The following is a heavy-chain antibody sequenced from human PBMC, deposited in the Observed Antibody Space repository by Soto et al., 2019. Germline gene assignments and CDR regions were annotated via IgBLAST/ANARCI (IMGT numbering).Heavy chain of an antibody. V-gene: IGHV3-30-3*01. CDR3: ARQRYFTIFGVVRDYGMDV. Sequence: GGSLRLSCAASGFTFSSYAMHWVHQAPGKGLEWVAVISYDGSNKYYADSVKGRFTISRDNSKNTLYLQMNSLRAEDTAVHYCARQRYFTIFGVVRDYGMDVWGQGTTVTVSS. J-gene: IGHJ6*02. CDR1: GFTFSSYA. CDR2: ISYDGSNK. D-gene: IGHD3-3*01.